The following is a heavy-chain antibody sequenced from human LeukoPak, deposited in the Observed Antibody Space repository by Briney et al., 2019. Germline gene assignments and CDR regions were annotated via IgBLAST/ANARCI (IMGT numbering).Heavy chain of an antibody. Sequence: ASVKVSCKASGYTFTNHGITWVRQAPGQGLEWMGWISANNGNTNYAQKFQGRVTMITDTSTNTAYMELSSLRSGDTAVYYCARSKEGGDIVVVPAAEEGPYYYYYMDVWGKGTTVTVSS. CDR3: ARSKEGGDIVVVPAAEEGPYYYYYMDV. CDR1: GYTFTNHG. D-gene: IGHD2-2*01. V-gene: IGHV1-18*01. CDR2: ISANNGNT. J-gene: IGHJ6*03.